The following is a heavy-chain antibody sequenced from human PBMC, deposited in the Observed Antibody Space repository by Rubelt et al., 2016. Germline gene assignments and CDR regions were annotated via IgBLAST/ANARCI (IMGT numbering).Heavy chain of an antibody. J-gene: IGHJ4*02. D-gene: IGHD3-10*01. Sequence: QVQLVQSGAEVKKPGASVKVSCKASGYTFTSYGISWVRQAPGQGLEWMGWISAYNGNTNYAQKVKGRGTRTTDTSTSTAYMELRSLRSDDTAVYYCARDPLPVRGVIMTPTHWGQGTLVTVSS. CDR3: ARDPLPVRGVIMTPTH. CDR1: GYTFTSYG. V-gene: IGHV1-18*01. CDR2: ISAYNGNT.